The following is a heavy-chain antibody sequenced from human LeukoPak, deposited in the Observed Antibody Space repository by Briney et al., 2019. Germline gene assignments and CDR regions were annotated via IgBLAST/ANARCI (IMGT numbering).Heavy chain of an antibody. CDR2: MNPNSGNT. CDR3: ARGDSSSWYRYYYYYYMDV. J-gene: IGHJ6*03. V-gene: IGHV1-8*01. D-gene: IGHD6-13*01. CDR1: GYTFTSYD. Sequence: ASVKVSCKASGYTFTSYDINWVRQATGQGLEWMGWMNPNSGNTGYAQKFQGRVTMTRNTSISTAYMELSSLRSEDTAVYYCARGDSSSWYRYYYYYYMDVWGKGTTVTVSS.